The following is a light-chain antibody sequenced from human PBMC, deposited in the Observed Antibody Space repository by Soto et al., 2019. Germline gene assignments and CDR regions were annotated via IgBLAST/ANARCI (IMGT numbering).Light chain of an antibody. CDR1: SSDVGTYNR. CDR2: EVS. V-gene: IGLV2-18*02. Sequence: QSALTQPPSVSGSPGQSVTIYCTGTSSDVGTYNRVSWYQQPPGTAPRLMIYEVSNRPSGVPDRSSGAKSGNTASLTISGLQPEDEADYYCSPYTSTTTFVIFGGGTKPTVL. J-gene: IGLJ2*01. CDR3: SPYTSTTTFVI.